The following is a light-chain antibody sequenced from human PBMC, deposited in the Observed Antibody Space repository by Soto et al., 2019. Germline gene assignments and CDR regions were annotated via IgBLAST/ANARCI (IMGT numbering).Light chain of an antibody. CDR2: DAS. J-gene: IGKJ1*01. Sequence: DIQMTQSPSTLSASVGDRVTITCRANQSISSWLAWYQQKPGKAPKLLIYDASSLESGVPSRFSGSGSGTEFSLTISSLQPDDFATYYCQQYNSYSQGTFGQGTKVDIK. V-gene: IGKV1-5*01. CDR1: QSISSW. CDR3: QQYNSYSQGT.